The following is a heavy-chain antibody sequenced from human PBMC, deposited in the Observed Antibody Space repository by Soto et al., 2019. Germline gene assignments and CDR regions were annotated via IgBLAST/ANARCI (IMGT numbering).Heavy chain of an antibody. CDR3: ARAFDSGYDLGLGYFDY. CDR2: IKQDGSEK. J-gene: IGHJ4*02. Sequence: GGSLRLSCAASGFTFSSYAMSWVRQAPGKGLEWVANIKQDGSEKYYVDSVKGRFTISRDNAKNSLYLQMNSLRAEDTAVYYCARAFDSGYDLGLGYFDYWGQGTLVTVSS. D-gene: IGHD5-12*01. CDR1: GFTFSSYA. V-gene: IGHV3-7*01.